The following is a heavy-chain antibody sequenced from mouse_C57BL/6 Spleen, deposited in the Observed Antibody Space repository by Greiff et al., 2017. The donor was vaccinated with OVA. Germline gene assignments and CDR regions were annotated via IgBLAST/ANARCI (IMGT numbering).Heavy chain of an antibody. V-gene: IGHV5-4*01. Sequence: EVQLVESGGGLVKPGGSLKLSCAASGFTFSSYAMSWVRQTPEKRLEWVATISDGGSYTYYPDNVKGRFTISRDNAKNNLYLQMSHLKSEDTAMYYCARDRYDYDGAYWGQGTLVTVSA. CDR3: ARDRYDYDGAY. CDR1: GFTFSSYA. D-gene: IGHD2-4*01. CDR2: ISDGGSYT. J-gene: IGHJ3*01.